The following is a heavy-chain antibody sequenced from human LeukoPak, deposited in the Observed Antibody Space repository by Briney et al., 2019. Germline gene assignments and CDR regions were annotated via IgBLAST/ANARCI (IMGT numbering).Heavy chain of an antibody. CDR2: IKPSSGAT. Sequence: ASVKVSCKASGYTFSGHYMHWVRQAPGQGLEWMGWIKPSSGATNYPQKFRGRVTMTRDTSNRTSYMELSRLRSDDTALYYCASCYYDSSGYYYFDYWGQGTLVTVSS. V-gene: IGHV1-2*02. CDR3: ASCYYDSSGYYYFDY. D-gene: IGHD3-22*01. CDR1: GYTFSGHY. J-gene: IGHJ4*02.